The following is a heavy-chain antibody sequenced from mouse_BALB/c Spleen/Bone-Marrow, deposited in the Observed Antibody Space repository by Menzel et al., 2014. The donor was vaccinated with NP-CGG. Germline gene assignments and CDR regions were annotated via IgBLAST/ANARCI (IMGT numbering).Heavy chain of an antibody. D-gene: IGHD2-3*01. V-gene: IGHV14-3*02. CDR3: ARSGDGPFAY. J-gene: IGHJ3*01. CDR1: GFNIKDNY. CDR2: IDPANGIT. Sequence: VQLPQSAAELVKPGASVKLTCTASGFNIKDNYIHCVKQRPEQGLAWIGRIDPANGITKYGPNFQGKTTITTDTSSNSAYLQLSSLTSEDTAVYYCARSGDGPFAYWGQGTLVTVSA.